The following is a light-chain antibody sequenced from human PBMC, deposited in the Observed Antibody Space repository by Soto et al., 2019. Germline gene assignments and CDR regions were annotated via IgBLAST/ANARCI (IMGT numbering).Light chain of an antibody. J-gene: IGKJ5*01. V-gene: IGKV3D-20*02. Sequence: EVVLTQSPGTLSLSPGERATLSCRASQIFSSTSLAWYQQKPGQAPGLLIYAASNRATGIPARFSGSGSGTDFILNISSLEPEDFAVYYCQQRSIWPLTFGQGTRLEIK. CDR1: QIFSSTS. CDR2: AAS. CDR3: QQRSIWPLT.